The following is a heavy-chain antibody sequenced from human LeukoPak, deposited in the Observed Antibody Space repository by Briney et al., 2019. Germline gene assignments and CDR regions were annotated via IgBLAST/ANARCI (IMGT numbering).Heavy chain of an antibody. Sequence: GGSLRLSCVASGFTFSDFAMTWVRQAPGKGLEWVSTLLRRGGRAYYADSVKGRFTISRDDSKDTLYLQMNSLRAEDTAMYYCAKDRLASGYSGFDFWGQGTRVTVSS. CDR3: AKDRLASGYSGFDF. V-gene: IGHV3-23*01. CDR1: GFTFSDFA. J-gene: IGHJ4*02. D-gene: IGHD3-22*01. CDR2: LLRRGGRA.